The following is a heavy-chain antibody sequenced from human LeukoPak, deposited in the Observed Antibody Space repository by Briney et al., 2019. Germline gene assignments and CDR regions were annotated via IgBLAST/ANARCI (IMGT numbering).Heavy chain of an antibody. CDR1: GFTFSSYW. Sequence: GGSLRLSCAASGFTFSSYWMHWVRQAPGKGLVWVSRINSDGSNTSYADSVKGRFTISRDNAKNTLYLQMNSLRAGDTAVYYCARQGAKRPCYDILTSDYWGQGTLVTVSS. J-gene: IGHJ4*02. CDR3: ARQGAKRPCYDILTSDY. CDR2: INSDGSNT. D-gene: IGHD3-9*01. V-gene: IGHV3-74*01.